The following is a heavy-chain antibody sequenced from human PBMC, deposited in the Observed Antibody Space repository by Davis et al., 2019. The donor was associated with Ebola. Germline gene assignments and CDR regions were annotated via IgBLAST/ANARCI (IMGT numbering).Heavy chain of an antibody. J-gene: IGHJ4*02. D-gene: IGHD3-9*01. CDR1: GYTFTSYA. CDR3: ARDGLAERYFDWSNLLDY. Sequence: ASVKVSCKASGYTFTSYAMHWVRQAPGQRLEWMGWINAGNGNTKYSQKFQGRVTITRDTSASTAYMELSSLRSEDTAVYYCARDGLAERYFDWSNLLDYWGQGTLVTVSS. V-gene: IGHV1-3*01. CDR2: INAGNGNT.